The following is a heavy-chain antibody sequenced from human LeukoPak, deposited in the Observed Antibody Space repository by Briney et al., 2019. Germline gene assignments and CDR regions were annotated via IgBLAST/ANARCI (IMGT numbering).Heavy chain of an antibody. CDR2: IKEDGSEK. J-gene: IGHJ4*02. D-gene: IGHD3-22*01. V-gene: IGHV3-7*01. CDR1: GFTFSTYW. Sequence: GGSLRLSCAASGFTFSTYWMSWVRQAPGKGLEWVANIKEDGSEKYYGDSVKGRFTISRDNAKNSLYLEMSSLRVEDTAVYYCARDSSGYQWGQGTLVTVSS. CDR3: ARDSSGYQ.